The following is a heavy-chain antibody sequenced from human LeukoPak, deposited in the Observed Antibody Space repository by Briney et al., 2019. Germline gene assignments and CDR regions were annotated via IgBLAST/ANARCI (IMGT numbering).Heavy chain of an antibody. CDR1: GFKFSSYS. CDR3: ARGTMFPYYFDY. CDR2: ISSSSSYI. J-gene: IGHJ4*02. D-gene: IGHD3-10*02. Sequence: GGSLRLSCAASGFKFSSYSMKWVRQAPGKGLEWVSFISSSSSYIYYADSVKGRFTISRDNAKNSLYLQMNSLRAEDTAVYYCARGTMFPYYFDYWGQGTLVTVSS. V-gene: IGHV3-21*01.